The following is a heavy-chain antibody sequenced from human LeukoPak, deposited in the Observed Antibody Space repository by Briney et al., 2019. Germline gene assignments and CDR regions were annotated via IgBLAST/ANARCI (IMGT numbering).Heavy chain of an antibody. V-gene: IGHV3-23*01. CDR2: ISGSGGSP. J-gene: IGHJ4*02. D-gene: IGHD3-22*01. CDR1: GFSFSTYA. CDR3: AKAVYDSSGSFDF. Sequence: PGGSLRLSCAASGFSFSTYAMTWVRRAPGKGLEWDSGISGSGGSPYYADSVKGRFTISRDTSKNTLYLQMNSLRAEDTAVYYCAKAVYDSSGSFDFWGQGTLVTVSS.